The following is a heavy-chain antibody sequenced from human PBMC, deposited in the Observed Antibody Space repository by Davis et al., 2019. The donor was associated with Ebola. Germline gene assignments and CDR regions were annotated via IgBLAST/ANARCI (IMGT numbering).Heavy chain of an antibody. J-gene: IGHJ6*02. D-gene: IGHD6-13*01. Sequence: PSETLSLTCTVSGGSISSYYWSWIRQPPGKGLEWIGYIYYSGSTNYNPSLKSRVTISVDTSKNQFSLKLSSVTAADTAVYYCARDSRIAAAGSRDYYYYGMDVWGQGTTVTVSS. CDR3: ARDSRIAAAGSRDYYYYGMDV. V-gene: IGHV4-59*01. CDR2: IYYSGST. CDR1: GGSISSYY.